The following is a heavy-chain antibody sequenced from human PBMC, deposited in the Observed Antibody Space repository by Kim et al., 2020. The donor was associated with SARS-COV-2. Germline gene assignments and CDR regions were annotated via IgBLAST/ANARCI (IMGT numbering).Heavy chain of an antibody. Sequence: PTLKSRVTISVATSKSQFSLKLSSVTAADTAVYYCAGVEYGSGSFRTFDPWGQGTLVTVSS. J-gene: IGHJ5*02. CDR3: AGVEYGSGSFRTFDP. D-gene: IGHD3-10*01. V-gene: IGHV4-59*01.